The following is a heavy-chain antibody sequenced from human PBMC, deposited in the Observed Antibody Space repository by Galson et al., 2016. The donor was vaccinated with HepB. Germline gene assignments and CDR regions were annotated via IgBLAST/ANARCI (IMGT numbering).Heavy chain of an antibody. V-gene: IGHV4-59*12. CDR1: GGSISTYY. J-gene: IGHJ5*02. CDR2: IYYTGNT. Sequence: SETLSLTCTVSGGSISTYYWSWIRQPPGKGLEWIGYIYYTGNTNYNPSLKSRVTISVDTSNNQFSLQLTSVTAADTAVYYCAVFASTVTFNWFGPWAQGTLVTVSS. CDR3: AVFASTVTFNWFGP. D-gene: IGHD4-17*01.